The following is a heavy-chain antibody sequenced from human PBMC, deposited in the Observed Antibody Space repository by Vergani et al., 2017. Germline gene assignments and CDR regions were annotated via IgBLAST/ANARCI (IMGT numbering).Heavy chain of an antibody. D-gene: IGHD4-23*01. CDR2: IIPILGIA. Sequence: QVQLVQSGAEVTKPGSSVKVSCKASVDTFSSYAISWVRQAPGQGLERMGRIIPILGIANSAQKFQGRVTITADKSTSTAYMELSSLRSEDTAVYYCARQQSFYGGNPYFDYWGQGTLVTVSA. J-gene: IGHJ4*02. V-gene: IGHV1-69*04. CDR3: ARQQSFYGGNPYFDY. CDR1: VDTFSSYA.